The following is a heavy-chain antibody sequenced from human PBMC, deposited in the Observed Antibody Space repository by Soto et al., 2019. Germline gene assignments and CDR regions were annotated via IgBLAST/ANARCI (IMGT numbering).Heavy chain of an antibody. Sequence: EVQLVESGGGLVKPGGSLRLSCAASGFTFSSYSMNWDRQPPGKGLEWVSSISSSSSYIYYADSVKGRFNISRDNAKNSLYVQMNSLRAEDTGVYYSERVPYQLLSFGPRDGLAENYYYMDVWGKGTTFTVSS. D-gene: IGHD2-2*01. CDR1: GFTFSSYS. CDR3: ERVPYQLLSFGPRDGLAENYYYMDV. J-gene: IGHJ6*03. V-gene: IGHV3-21*01. CDR2: ISSSSSYI.